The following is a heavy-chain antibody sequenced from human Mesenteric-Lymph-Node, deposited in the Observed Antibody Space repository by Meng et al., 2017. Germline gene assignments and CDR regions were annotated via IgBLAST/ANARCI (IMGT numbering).Heavy chain of an antibody. J-gene: IGHJ4*02. CDR1: GYTFTGYS. Sequence: ASVKVSCKASGYTFTGYSIYWVRQAPGQGLEWVGRINPSGGGENYAPRFRGRVTMTRDTSISTVYMELSRLRSDDTAVYYCASIAAAGDFDYWGQGTLVTVSS. CDR2: INPSGGGE. V-gene: IGHV1-2*06. D-gene: IGHD6-13*01. CDR3: ASIAAAGDFDY.